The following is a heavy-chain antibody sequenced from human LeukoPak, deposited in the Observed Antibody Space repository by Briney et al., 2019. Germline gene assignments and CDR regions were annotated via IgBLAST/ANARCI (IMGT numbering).Heavy chain of an antibody. CDR2: IYTSGST. V-gene: IGHV4-61*02. Sequence: SETLSLTXTVSGGSISSGSYYWSWTRQPAGKGLEWIGRIYTSGSTNYNPSLKSRVTISVDTSKNQFSLKLSSVTAADTAVYYCARGTQEPPDYWGQGTLVTVSS. D-gene: IGHD2-2*01. CDR1: GGSISSGSYY. J-gene: IGHJ4*02. CDR3: ARGTQEPPDY.